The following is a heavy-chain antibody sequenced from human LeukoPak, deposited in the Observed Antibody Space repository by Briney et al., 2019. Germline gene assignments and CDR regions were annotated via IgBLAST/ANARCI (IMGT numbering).Heavy chain of an antibody. Sequence: SETLSLTCTVSGGSIRSRSYYWGWIRQPPGKGLEWIGSIYYSGSSYYNPSLKSRVTISVDTSKNQFSLKLSSVTAAATAVYYCARHAGMTTVSLYFDYWGQGTLVTVSS. CDR1: GGSIRSRSYY. CDR2: IYYSGSS. CDR3: ARHAGMTTVSLYFDY. J-gene: IGHJ4*02. V-gene: IGHV4-39*01. D-gene: IGHD4-11*01.